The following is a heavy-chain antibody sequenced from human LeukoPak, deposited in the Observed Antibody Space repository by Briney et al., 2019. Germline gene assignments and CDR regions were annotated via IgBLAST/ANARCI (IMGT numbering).Heavy chain of an antibody. V-gene: IGHV3-66*01. CDR1: GFTVSSNY. J-gene: IGHJ4*02. CDR2: IYSGGST. Sequence: GGSLRLSCAASGFTVSSNYMSWVRQTPGKGLEWVSVIYSGGSTYYADSVKGRFTISRDNSKNTLYLQMNSLRAEDTAVYYCARDRLERVVAGTVDCWGQGTLVTVSS. D-gene: IGHD6-19*01. CDR3: ARDRLERVVAGTVDC.